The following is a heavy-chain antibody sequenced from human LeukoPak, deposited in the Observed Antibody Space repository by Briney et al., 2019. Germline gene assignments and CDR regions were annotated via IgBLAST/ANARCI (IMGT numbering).Heavy chain of an antibody. J-gene: IGHJ4*02. Sequence: GGSLRLSCAASGFTFSSYAMSWVRQAPGKGLEWVSAISGSGGSTYYADSVKGRFTISRDNSKNTLYLQMNSLRAEDTAVYYCAKGGRGSYRYDYFDYWGQGTLVTVSS. CDR2: ISGSGGST. CDR1: GFTFSSYA. D-gene: IGHD3-16*02. CDR3: AKGGRGSYRYDYFDY. V-gene: IGHV3-23*01.